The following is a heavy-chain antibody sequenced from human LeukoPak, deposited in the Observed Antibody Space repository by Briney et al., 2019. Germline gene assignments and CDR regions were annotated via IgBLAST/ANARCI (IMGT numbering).Heavy chain of an antibody. CDR2: FDPEDGET. CDR3: ATDYYDSSGYYHDAFDI. D-gene: IGHD3-22*01. CDR1: GYTRTELS. Sequence: ASVKVSSKVSGYTRTELSMHWVRQAPGKRLEGMGGFDPEDGETIYAQKFQGRVTMTEDTSTDTAYLELSSVSSEDTAVYYCATDYYDSSGYYHDAFDIWGQGTMVTVSS. V-gene: IGHV1-24*01. J-gene: IGHJ3*02.